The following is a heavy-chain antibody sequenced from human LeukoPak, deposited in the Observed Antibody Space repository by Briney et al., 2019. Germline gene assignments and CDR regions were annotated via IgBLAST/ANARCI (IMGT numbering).Heavy chain of an antibody. Sequence: SGPTLVNPTQTHTLTCTFSRFSLRSSGMGVDWIRQPARKALEWLALIYWKDEKRYSPSLKSRLSITKDTSKNQVVHTMTNMDPVDTATYYCAHRLSVVMADYFDNWGQGTLITVSS. V-gene: IGHV2-5*01. J-gene: IGHJ4*02. CDR1: RFSLRSSGMG. CDR2: IYWKDEK. D-gene: IGHD2-8*01. CDR3: AHRLSVVMADYFDN.